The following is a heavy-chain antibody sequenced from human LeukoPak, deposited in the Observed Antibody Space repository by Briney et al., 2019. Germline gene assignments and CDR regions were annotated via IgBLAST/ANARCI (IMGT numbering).Heavy chain of an antibody. CDR1: GFTVRSNY. J-gene: IGHJ4*02. Sequence: GGSLRLSCAASGFTVRSNYMSWVRQAPGKGLEWVSAISGSGGSTYYADSVKGRFTISRDNSKNTLYLQMNSLRAEDTAVYYCASSGAIAARAGPLNREFDYWGQGTLVTVSS. CDR2: ISGSGGST. D-gene: IGHD6-6*01. CDR3: ASSGAIAARAGPLNREFDY. V-gene: IGHV3-23*01.